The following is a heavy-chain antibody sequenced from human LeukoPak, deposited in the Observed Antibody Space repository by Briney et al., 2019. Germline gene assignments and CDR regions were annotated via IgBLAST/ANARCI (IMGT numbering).Heavy chain of an antibody. J-gene: IGHJ4*02. V-gene: IGHV3-30*04. CDR3: ARDSAVGATAYYFDY. CDR1: GFTFSSYA. Sequence: PGGSLRLSCAASGFTFSSYAMHWVRQAPGKGLEWVAVISYDGSNKYYADSVKGRFTISRDNSKNTLYLQMNSLRAEDTAVYYCARDSAVGATAYYFDYWGQGTLVTVSS. D-gene: IGHD1-26*01. CDR2: ISYDGSNK.